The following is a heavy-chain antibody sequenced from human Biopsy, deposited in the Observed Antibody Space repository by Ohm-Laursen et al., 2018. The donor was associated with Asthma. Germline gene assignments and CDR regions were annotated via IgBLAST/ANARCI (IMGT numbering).Heavy chain of an antibody. CDR1: GFAVSRDY. Sequence: GSLRLSCAALGFAVSRDYMFWVRQAPGKGLEWVSVIYSGETSHTADSVRGRFTISRDFSKNTLHLQMHSLRVEDTAVYYCARGDSSGWSHYYFDYWGQGTLVTVSS. D-gene: IGHD6-19*01. CDR2: IYSGETS. CDR3: ARGDSSGWSHYYFDY. J-gene: IGHJ4*02. V-gene: IGHV3-53*01.